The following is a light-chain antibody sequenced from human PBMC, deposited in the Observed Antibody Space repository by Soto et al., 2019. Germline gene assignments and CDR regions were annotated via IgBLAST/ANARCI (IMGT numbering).Light chain of an antibody. CDR3: HQYDSYST. J-gene: IGKJ5*01. Sequence: AIRMTQSPSSLSASTGARVPITCRASQGISSYLAWYQQKPGKAPKLLIYAASTLQSGVPSRFSGSGSGTDFTLTISSLQPDDFATYYCHQYDSYSTFGQGTRLEIK. V-gene: IGKV1-8*01. CDR2: AAS. CDR1: QGISSY.